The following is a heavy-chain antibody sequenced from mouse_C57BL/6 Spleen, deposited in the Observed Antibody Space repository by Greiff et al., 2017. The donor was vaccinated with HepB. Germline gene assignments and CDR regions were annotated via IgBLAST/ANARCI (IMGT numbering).Heavy chain of an antibody. CDR3: ARDRGSSPFDV. CDR2: ISYDGSN. CDR1: GYSITSGYY. D-gene: IGHD1-1*01. J-gene: IGHJ1*03. Sequence: VQLKESGPGLVKPSQSLSLTCSVTGYSITSGYYWNWIRQFPGNKLEWMGYISYDGSNNYNPSLKNRISITRDTSKNQFFLKLNSVTTEDTATYYCARDRGSSPFDVWGTGTTVTVSS. V-gene: IGHV3-6*01.